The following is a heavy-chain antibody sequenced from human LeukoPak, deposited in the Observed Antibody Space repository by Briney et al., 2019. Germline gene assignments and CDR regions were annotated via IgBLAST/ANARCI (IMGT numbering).Heavy chain of an antibody. Sequence: GGSLRLSCAASGFSFTNYAMSWVRQPPARGPEWLSSMKGGGETFYADSVKGRFTLSRDISRNTVYLQLNNLRVEDTATYYCARASWISPPDAVCWGQGTQVTVSS. J-gene: IGHJ4*02. CDR1: GFSFTNYA. CDR2: MKGGGET. CDR3: ARASWISPPDAVC. V-gene: IGHV3-23*01. D-gene: IGHD2-2*03.